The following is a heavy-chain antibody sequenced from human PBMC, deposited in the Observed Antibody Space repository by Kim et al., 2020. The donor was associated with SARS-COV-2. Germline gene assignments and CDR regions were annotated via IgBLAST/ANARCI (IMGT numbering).Heavy chain of an antibody. D-gene: IGHD3-22*01. Sequence: GGSLRLSCAASGFTFSSYSMHWVRQAPGKGLEWVAVISYDGSNKYYADSVKGRFTISRDNSKNTLYLQMNSLRAEDTAVYYCAREGPRPHYDSSGYYFDYWGQGTLVTVSS. V-gene: IGHV3-30-3*01. CDR1: GFTFSSYS. CDR3: AREGPRPHYDSSGYYFDY. CDR2: ISYDGSNK. J-gene: IGHJ4*02.